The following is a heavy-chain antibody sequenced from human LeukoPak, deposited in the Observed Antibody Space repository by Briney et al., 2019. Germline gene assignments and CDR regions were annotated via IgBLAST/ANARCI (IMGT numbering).Heavy chain of an antibody. CDR3: TRDRGAYNLYDY. Sequence: GGSLRLSCTASGFTFGDYAMSWIRQAPVKGLEWVCFIRSKAYGETADYAASVKGRFTISRDDSKAIAYLQMNSLKTEDTAVYHCTRDRGAYNLYDYWGQGTLVTVSS. CDR1: GFTFGDYA. D-gene: IGHD1-1*01. CDR2: IRSKAYGETA. J-gene: IGHJ4*02. V-gene: IGHV3-49*03.